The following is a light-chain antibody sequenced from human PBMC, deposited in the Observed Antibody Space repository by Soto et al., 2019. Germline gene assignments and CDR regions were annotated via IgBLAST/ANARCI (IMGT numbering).Light chain of an antibody. J-gene: IGKJ4*01. Sequence: EIVLTQSPATLSLSPGERATLSCRASQNIGRYLAWYQQTPGQVPRLLIYDVSDRATGIPARFSGSGSGTDFTLTISSLEPEDFAVYFCQQRISWPLTFGGGTKVESK. CDR3: QQRISWPLT. CDR2: DVS. V-gene: IGKV3-11*01. CDR1: QNIGRY.